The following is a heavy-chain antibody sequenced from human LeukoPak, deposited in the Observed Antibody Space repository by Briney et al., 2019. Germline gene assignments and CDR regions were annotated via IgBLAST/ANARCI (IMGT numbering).Heavy chain of an antibody. V-gene: IGHV4-39*01. CDR3: ARHGAVAGTFGDY. CDR1: GGSISSSSYY. Sequence: SETLSLTCTVSGGSISSSSYYWGWIRQPPGKGLEWIGSIYYSGSTYYNPSLKSRVTISVDTSKNQFSPKLSSVTAADTAVYYCARHGAVAGTFGDYWGQGTLVTVSS. J-gene: IGHJ4*02. CDR2: IYYSGST. D-gene: IGHD6-19*01.